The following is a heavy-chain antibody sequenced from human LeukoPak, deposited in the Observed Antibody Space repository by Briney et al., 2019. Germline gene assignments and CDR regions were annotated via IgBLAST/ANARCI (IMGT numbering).Heavy chain of an antibody. V-gene: IGHV4-39*07. Sequence: PSETLSLTCTVSGGSISSSSYYWGWIRQPSGKGLEWIGSIYYSGSTYYNPSLKSRVTISVDTSKNQFSLKLSSVTAADTAVYYCARRTLGMIVVDEDYYYYGMDVWGQGTTVTVSS. D-gene: IGHD3-22*01. CDR3: ARRTLGMIVVDEDYYYYGMDV. CDR2: IYYSGST. J-gene: IGHJ6*02. CDR1: GGSISSSSYY.